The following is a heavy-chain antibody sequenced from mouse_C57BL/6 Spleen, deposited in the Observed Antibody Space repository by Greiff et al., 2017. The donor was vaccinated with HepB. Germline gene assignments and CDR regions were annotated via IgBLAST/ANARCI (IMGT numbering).Heavy chain of an antibody. J-gene: IGHJ2*01. Sequence: QVQLKQPGAELVKPGASVKLSCKASGYTFTSYWMHWVKQRPGRGLEWIGRIDPNSGGTKYNEKFKSKATLTVDKPSSTAYMQLSSLTSEDSAVYYCARSVHYGSSPLDYWGQGTTLTVSS. CDR1: GYTFTSYW. D-gene: IGHD1-1*01. CDR3: ARSVHYGSSPLDY. CDR2: IDPNSGGT. V-gene: IGHV1-72*01.